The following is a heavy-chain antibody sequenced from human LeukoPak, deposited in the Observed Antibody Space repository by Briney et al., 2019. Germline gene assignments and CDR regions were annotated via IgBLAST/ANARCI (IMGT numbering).Heavy chain of an antibody. Sequence: ASVKVSCKASGYTFTSYYMHWVRQAPGQGLEWMGIINPSGGSTSYAQKFQGRVTMTRDMSTSTVYMELSSLRSEDTAVYYCATDPVGYCSSDSCYSVDYWGQGTLVTVSS. CDR2: INPSGGST. D-gene: IGHD2-15*01. CDR1: GYTFTSYY. V-gene: IGHV1-46*01. J-gene: IGHJ4*02. CDR3: ATDPVGYCSSDSCYSVDY.